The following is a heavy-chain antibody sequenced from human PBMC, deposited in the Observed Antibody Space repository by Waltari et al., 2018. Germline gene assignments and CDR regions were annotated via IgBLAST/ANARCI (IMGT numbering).Heavy chain of an antibody. D-gene: IGHD6-19*01. V-gene: IGHV4-4*07. CDR2: IYSSGST. CDR3: AGKGIAVAGDAFDI. Sequence: QVQLQESGPGLVKPSETLSLTCPLPGGSISSYYWSWIRQPAGKGLEWIGRIYSSGSTNYNPSLKSRVTMSVDTSKNQFSLKLSSVTAADTAVYYCAGKGIAVAGDAFDIWGQGTMVTVSS. J-gene: IGHJ3*02. CDR1: GGSISSYY.